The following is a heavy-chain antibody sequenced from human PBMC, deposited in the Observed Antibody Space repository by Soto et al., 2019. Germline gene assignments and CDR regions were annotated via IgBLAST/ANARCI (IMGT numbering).Heavy chain of an antibody. CDR1: GFSLSRHS. J-gene: IGHJ5*02. CDR3: ARESAALNWFDP. Sequence: GGSLRLSCAASGFSLSRHSMNWVRQAPGQGLEWISYINTSGTTIYYADSVKGRFTISRDNAKNSLYLQMNSLRDEDTAVYYCARESAALNWFDPWGQGTLIAVSS. V-gene: IGHV3-48*02. D-gene: IGHD2-2*01. CDR2: INTSGTTI.